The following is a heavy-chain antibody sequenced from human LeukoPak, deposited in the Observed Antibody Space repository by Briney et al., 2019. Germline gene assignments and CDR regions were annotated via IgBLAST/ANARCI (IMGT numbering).Heavy chain of an antibody. J-gene: IGHJ4*02. CDR2: IYYSGST. CDR3: ARAPYYDFWSGYYFSDY. Sequence: PSETLSLTCTVSGGSISSSSYYWGWIRQPPGKGLEWIGSIYYSGSTYYNPSLKSRVTMSVDTSKNQFSLQLSSVTAADTAVYYCARAPYYDFWSGYYFSDYWGQGTLVTVSS. CDR1: GGSISSSSYY. V-gene: IGHV4-39*07. D-gene: IGHD3-3*01.